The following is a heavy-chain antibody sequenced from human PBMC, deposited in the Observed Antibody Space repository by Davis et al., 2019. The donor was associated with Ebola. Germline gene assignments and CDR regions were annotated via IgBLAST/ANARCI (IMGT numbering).Heavy chain of an antibody. CDR2: ISSSSSTI. D-gene: IGHD6-6*01. J-gene: IGHJ6*02. CDR1: GFTFSSYS. V-gene: IGHV3-48*01. Sequence: GGSLRLSCAASGFTFSSYSMNWVRQAPGKGLEWVSYISSSSSTIYYADSVKGRFTISRDNAKNSLYLQMNSLRAEDTAVYYCARALRYSSSYFYYYYGMDVWGQGTTVTVSS. CDR3: ARALRYSSSYFYYYYGMDV.